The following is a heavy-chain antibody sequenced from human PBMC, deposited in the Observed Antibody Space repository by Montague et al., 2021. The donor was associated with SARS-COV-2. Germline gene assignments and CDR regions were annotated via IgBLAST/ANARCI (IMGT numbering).Heavy chain of an antibody. Sequence: SETLSLTCTVSGGSISSYYWSWIRQPPGKGLEWIGYIYYSGSTNYNPSLKSRVTISVDTSKNQFSLKLSSATAADTAVYYCARDSHYYDSSGHFDYWGQGTLVTVSS. CDR1: GGSISSYY. CDR2: IYYSGST. V-gene: IGHV4-59*13. CDR3: ARDSHYYDSSGHFDY. D-gene: IGHD3-22*01. J-gene: IGHJ4*02.